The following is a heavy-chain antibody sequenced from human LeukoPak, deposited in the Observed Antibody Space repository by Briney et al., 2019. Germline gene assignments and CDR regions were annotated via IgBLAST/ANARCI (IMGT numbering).Heavy chain of an antibody. CDR1: GFTFSSYG. CDR2: IWYDGSDK. CDR3: ARDCSGGSCYFDH. V-gene: IGHV3-33*08. J-gene: IGHJ4*02. D-gene: IGHD2-15*01. Sequence: AGGSLRLSCAASGFTFSSYGMHWVRQAPGKGLEWVAVIWYDGSDKYYADSVKGRFTISRDNSKNTLYLQMSSLRAEDTAVYYCARDCSGGSCYFDHWGQGTLVTVSS.